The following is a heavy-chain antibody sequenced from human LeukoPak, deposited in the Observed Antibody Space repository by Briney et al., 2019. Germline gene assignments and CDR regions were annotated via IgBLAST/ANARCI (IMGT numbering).Heavy chain of an antibody. Sequence: SETLSLTCTVSGGSISSCYWSWIRQPPGKGLEWIGYIYYSGSTNYNPSLKSRVTMSVDTSKNQFSLKLSSVTAADTAVYYCARDLYGGAGDAFDIWGQGTMVTVSS. CDR2: IYYSGST. CDR3: ARDLYGGAGDAFDI. V-gene: IGHV4-59*12. J-gene: IGHJ3*02. CDR1: GGSISSCY. D-gene: IGHD4/OR15-4a*01.